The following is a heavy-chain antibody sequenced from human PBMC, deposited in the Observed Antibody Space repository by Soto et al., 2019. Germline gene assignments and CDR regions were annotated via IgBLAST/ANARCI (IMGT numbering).Heavy chain of an antibody. CDR1: GFTFSSYA. D-gene: IGHD6-13*01. Sequence: GGSLRLSCAASGFTFSSYAMSWVRQAPGKGLEWVSAISGSGGSTYYADSVKGRFTISRDNSKNTLYLQMNSLRAEDTAVYYCAKRAFWVSSWFYYFDYWGQGTLVTVSS. CDR2: ISGSGGST. CDR3: AKRAFWVSSWFYYFDY. V-gene: IGHV3-23*01. J-gene: IGHJ4*02.